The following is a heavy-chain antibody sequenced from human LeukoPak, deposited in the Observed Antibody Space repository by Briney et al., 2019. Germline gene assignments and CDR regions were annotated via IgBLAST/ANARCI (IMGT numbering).Heavy chain of an antibody. D-gene: IGHD2-2*01. CDR2: LYSDGST. J-gene: IGHJ6*02. CDR3: ARDGRYCIITSCYGYYGMDV. CDR1: GFTFSSNY. V-gene: IGHV3-53*04. Sequence: PGGSLRLSCSAPGFTFSSNYMSWVRQAPGKGLESVSVLYSDGSTYYADSVKGRFTISRQNSKNTLDLQMNSLRPEDTAVYYCARDGRYCIITSCYGYYGMDVWGQGTTVTVTS.